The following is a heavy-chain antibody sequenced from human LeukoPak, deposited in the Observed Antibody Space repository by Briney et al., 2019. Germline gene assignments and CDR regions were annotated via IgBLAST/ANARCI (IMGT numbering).Heavy chain of an antibody. D-gene: IGHD1-14*01. CDR2: INHSGST. CDR1: GYSISSGYY. CDR3: ARGQPSRTNDY. V-gene: IGHV4-38-2*02. Sequence: SETLSLTCTVSGYSISSGYYWGWIRQPPGKGLEWIGEINHSGSTNYNPSLKSRVTISVDTSKNQFSLKLSSVTAADTAVYYCARGQPSRTNDYWGQGTLVTVSS. J-gene: IGHJ4*02.